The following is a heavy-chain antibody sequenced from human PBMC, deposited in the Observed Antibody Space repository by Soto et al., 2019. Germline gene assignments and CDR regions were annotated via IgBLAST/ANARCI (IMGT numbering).Heavy chain of an antibody. Sequence: WGSLRLSCAASGFTFISYAISCVRQSPLKWLEWVSAISGSGGSTYYADSVKGRFTISRDNSKNTLYLQMNSLRAEDTAVYYCAKDSDFVMDVWGQGTTVTVSS. CDR3: AKDSDFVMDV. V-gene: IGHV3-23*01. J-gene: IGHJ6*02. CDR2: ISGSGGST. D-gene: IGHD6-6*01. CDR1: GFTFISYA.